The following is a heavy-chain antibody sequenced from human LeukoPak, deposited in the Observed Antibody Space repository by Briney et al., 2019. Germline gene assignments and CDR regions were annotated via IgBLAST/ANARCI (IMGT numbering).Heavy chain of an antibody. CDR2: IYYSGST. D-gene: IGHD6-19*01. V-gene: IGHV4-39*02. CDR1: GDSISSSSYY. Sequence: SETLSLTCTVSGDSISSSSYYWGWIRQPPGRGLEWIGSIYYSGSTYYNPSLKSRVTISVDTSKNQFSLKLSSVTAADTAVHYCARDAPPYSSGWYLDYWGQGTLVTVSS. CDR3: ARDAPPYSSGWYLDY. J-gene: IGHJ4*02.